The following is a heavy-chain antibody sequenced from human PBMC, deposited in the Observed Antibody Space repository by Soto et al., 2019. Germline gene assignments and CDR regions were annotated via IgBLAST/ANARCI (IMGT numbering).Heavy chain of an antibody. D-gene: IGHD6-13*01. Sequence: PGESLKISCKGSGYSFTSYWISWVRQMPGKGLEWMGRIDPSDSYTNYSPSFQGHVTISADKSISTAYLQWSSLRASDTAMYYCARHTYSSSWDYYYGMDVWGQGTTVTVSS. V-gene: IGHV5-10-1*01. CDR1: GYSFTSYW. CDR2: IDPSDSYT. J-gene: IGHJ6*02. CDR3: ARHTYSSSWDYYYGMDV.